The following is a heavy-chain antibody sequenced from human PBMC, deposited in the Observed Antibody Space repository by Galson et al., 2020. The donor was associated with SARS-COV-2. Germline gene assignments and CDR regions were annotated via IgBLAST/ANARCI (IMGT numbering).Heavy chain of an antibody. Sequence: GGSLRLSCAASGFTFSSYAMGWVRQAPGKGLECVSLITDNGYHTYYPDSMKGRFTISRDNSKDTLYLQINNLRAEDTAIYYCAKEGGSGWATDYFQHWGQGTLVTVSS. J-gene: IGHJ1*01. CDR2: ITDNGYHT. CDR1: GFTFSSYA. D-gene: IGHD6-19*01. V-gene: IGHV3-23*01. CDR3: AKEGGSGWATDYFQH.